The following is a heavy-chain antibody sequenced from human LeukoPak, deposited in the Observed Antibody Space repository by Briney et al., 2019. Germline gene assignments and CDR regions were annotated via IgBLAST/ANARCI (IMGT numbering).Heavy chain of an antibody. CDR3: AKVDYYGSGNAFDI. CDR1: GFTSSSYG. D-gene: IGHD3-10*01. J-gene: IGHJ3*02. V-gene: IGHV3-30*18. Sequence: GRSLRLSCAASGFTSSSYGMHWVRQAPGKGLEWVAVISYDGSNKYYADSVKGRFTISRDNSKNTLYLQMNSLRAEDTAVYYCAKVDYYGSGNAFDIWGQGTMVTVSS. CDR2: ISYDGSNK.